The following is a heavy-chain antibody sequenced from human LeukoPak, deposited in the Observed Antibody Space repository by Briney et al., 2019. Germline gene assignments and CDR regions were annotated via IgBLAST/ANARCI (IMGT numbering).Heavy chain of an antibody. CDR3: AKVIKQWLVTYFDY. D-gene: IGHD6-19*01. CDR1: GFTFSSYG. Sequence: GGSLRLSCAASGFTFSSYGMHWVRQAPGKGLEWVAVISYDGSNKYYADSVKGRFTISRDNSKNTLYLQMNSLRAEDTAVYYCAKVIKQWLVTYFDYWGQGTLVTVSS. CDR2: ISYDGSNK. J-gene: IGHJ4*02. V-gene: IGHV3-30*18.